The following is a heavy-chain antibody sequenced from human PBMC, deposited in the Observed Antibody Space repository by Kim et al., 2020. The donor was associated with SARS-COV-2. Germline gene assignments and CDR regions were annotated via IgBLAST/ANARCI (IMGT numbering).Heavy chain of an antibody. V-gene: IGHV3-23*01. J-gene: IGHJ5*02. D-gene: IGHD6-13*01. Sequence: VNGRFTISRDKSKKTLYLQMNSLRAEDTAVYYCAKVRIAAAGRGVNWFDPWGQGTLVTVSS. CDR3: AKVRIAAAGRGVNWFDP.